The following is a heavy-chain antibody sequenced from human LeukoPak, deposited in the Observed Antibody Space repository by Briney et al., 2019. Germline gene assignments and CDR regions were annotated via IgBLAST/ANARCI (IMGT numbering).Heavy chain of an antibody. Sequence: SVTLSLTCAVYGGSFSGYYWSWIREPPRKGLEWIGEVERSGSTNYNPSLKSRVTISVDTSKNQFSLKLSSVTAADTAVYYCVRGYGSGSYWNYWGQGTLVTVSS. D-gene: IGHD3-10*01. J-gene: IGHJ4*02. CDR3: VRGYGSGSYWNY. V-gene: IGHV4-34*01. CDR1: GGSFSGYY. CDR2: VERSGST.